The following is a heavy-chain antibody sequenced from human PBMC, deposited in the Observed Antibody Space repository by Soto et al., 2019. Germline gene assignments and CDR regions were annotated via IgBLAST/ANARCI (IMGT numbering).Heavy chain of an antibody. CDR3: ATPGGFGMDV. CDR1: GGTFSSYA. V-gene: IGHV1-69*06. Sequence: ASVKVSCKASGGTFSSYAISWVRQAPGQGLEWMGGIIPIFGTANYAQKFQGHITISADKSISTAYLRWSSLKASDTGMYYCATPGGFGMDVWGQGTTVTVSS. D-gene: IGHD5-12*01. J-gene: IGHJ6*02. CDR2: IIPIFGTA.